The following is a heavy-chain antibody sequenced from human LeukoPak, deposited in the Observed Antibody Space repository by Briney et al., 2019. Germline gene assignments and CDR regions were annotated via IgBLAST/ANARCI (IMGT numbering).Heavy chain of an antibody. D-gene: IGHD1-20*01. CDR3: ARHLTGTDYFDY. CDR1: GYTFTIYG. Sequence: GASVTVSYKASGYTFTIYGISWVRQAPGQGLEWMGWISAYNGNTNYAQKLQGRVTMTTDTSTSTAYMELRSLRSDDTAVSYCARHLTGTDYFDYWGQGTLVTVSS. V-gene: IGHV1-18*01. CDR2: ISAYNGNT. J-gene: IGHJ4*02.